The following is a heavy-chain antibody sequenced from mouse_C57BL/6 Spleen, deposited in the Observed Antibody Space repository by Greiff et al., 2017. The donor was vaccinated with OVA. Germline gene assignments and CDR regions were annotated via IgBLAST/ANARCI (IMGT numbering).Heavy chain of an antibody. CDR2: FHPYNDDT. V-gene: IGHV1-47*01. CDR3: ARPNYSNSHWYFDV. CDR1: GYTFTTYP. D-gene: IGHD2-5*01. Sequence: VKVVESGAELVKPGASVKMSCKASGYTFTTYPIEWMKQNHGKSLEWIGNFHPYNDDTKYNEKFKGKATLTVEKSSSTVYLELSRLTSDDSAVYYCARPNYSNSHWYFDVWGTGTTVTVSS. J-gene: IGHJ1*03.